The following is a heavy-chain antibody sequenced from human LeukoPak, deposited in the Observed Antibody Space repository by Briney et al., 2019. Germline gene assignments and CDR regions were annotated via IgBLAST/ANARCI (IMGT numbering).Heavy chain of an antibody. D-gene: IGHD6-13*01. CDR2: IYYSGST. Sequence: SETLSLTCTVSGGSISSYHWGWIRQPPGKGLEWIGYIYYSGSTNYNPSLKSRVTISVDTSKNQFSLKLSSVTAADTAVYYCARVASSSWYQPSYFDYWGQGTLVTVSS. J-gene: IGHJ4*02. V-gene: IGHV4-59*01. CDR1: GGSISSYH. CDR3: ARVASSSWYQPSYFDY.